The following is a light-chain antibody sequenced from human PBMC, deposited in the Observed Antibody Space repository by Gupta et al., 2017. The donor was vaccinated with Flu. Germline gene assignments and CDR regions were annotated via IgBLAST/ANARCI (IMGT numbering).Light chain of an antibody. V-gene: IGKV3D-15*01. CDR1: QHISNN. CDR2: GTS. J-gene: IGKJ4*01. CDR3: HQYNNWPLT. Sequence: PPTLSVSPGERATLSCTASQHISNNLAWYQQKPGQAPRLLISGTSARATGIPARFSGSGSGTDFTLTISSLQSEDFAVYYCHQYNNWPLTFGGGTKVDI.